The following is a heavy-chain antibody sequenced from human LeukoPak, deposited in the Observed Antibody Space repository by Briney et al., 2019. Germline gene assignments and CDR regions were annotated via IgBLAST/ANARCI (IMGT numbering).Heavy chain of an antibody. CDR2: IYYSGTT. CDR1: GDSISSGGYS. J-gene: IGHJ4*02. V-gene: IGHV4-31*03. Sequence: SETLSLTCTVSGDSISSGGYSWSWIRQHPGTGLEWIGYIYYSGTTYYNPSLKSRVTISVDTSKNQFSLKLNSVTAADTAVYYCARESGAAAAAPRFDYWGRGTLVTVSS. CDR3: ARESGAAAAAPRFDY. D-gene: IGHD6-13*01.